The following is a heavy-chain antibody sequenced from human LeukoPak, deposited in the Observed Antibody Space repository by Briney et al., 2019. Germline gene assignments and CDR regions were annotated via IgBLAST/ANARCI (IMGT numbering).Heavy chain of an antibody. J-gene: IGHJ1*01. CDR1: GGSISSYY. V-gene: IGHV4-59*12. CDR2: IYYSGST. CDR3: AREGGSSSWYFQH. Sequence: PSETLSLTCTVSGGSISSYYWSWIRQPPGKGLEWIGYIYYSGSTYYNPSLKSRVTISVDTSKNQFSLKLSSVTAADTAVYYCAREGGSSSWYFQHWGQGTLVTVSS. D-gene: IGHD6-13*01.